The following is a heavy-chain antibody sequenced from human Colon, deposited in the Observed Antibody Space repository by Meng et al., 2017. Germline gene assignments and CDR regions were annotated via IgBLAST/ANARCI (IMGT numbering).Heavy chain of an antibody. D-gene: IGHD2-15*01. CDR1: GGAMSGYY. Sequence: GHLHASRPGLVKPSEILPLTCTVSGGAMSGYYWNWIRQPAGKGLQWIGHIYSSGRTNYNPSIKSRVTISVDSSKNQFSLNLTSVTAADTAVYFCARVQRFCTGGICSNWFDPWGQGTLVTVSS. CDR3: ARVQRFCTGGICSNWFDP. CDR2: IYSSGRT. V-gene: IGHV4-4*07. J-gene: IGHJ5*02.